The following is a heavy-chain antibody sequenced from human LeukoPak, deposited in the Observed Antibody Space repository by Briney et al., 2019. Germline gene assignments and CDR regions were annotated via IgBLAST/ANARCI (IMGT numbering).Heavy chain of an antibody. CDR1: GGSISSGGYY. Sequence: SETLSLTCTVSGGSISSGGYYWSWIRQRPGKGLEWIGYIYYSGSTYYNPSLKSRVTISVDTSKNQFSLKLSSVTAADTAVYYCARQSSTIAVAGTFDYWGQGTLVTVSS. CDR3: ARQSSTIAVAGTFDY. V-gene: IGHV4-31*03. CDR2: IYYSGST. D-gene: IGHD6-19*01. J-gene: IGHJ4*02.